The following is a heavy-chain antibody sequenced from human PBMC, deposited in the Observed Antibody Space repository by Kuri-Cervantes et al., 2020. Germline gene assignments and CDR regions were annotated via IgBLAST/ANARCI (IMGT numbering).Heavy chain of an antibody. V-gene: IGHV3-30*07. J-gene: IGHJ4*02. CDR3: ARDLGNDYGGNSGVGY. Sequence: GESLKISCAASGFTFSSYAMHWVRQAPGKGLEWVAVISYDGSNKYYADSVKGRFTISRDNAKNSLYLQMNSLRAEDTAVYYCARDLGNDYGGNSGVGYWGQGTLVTVSS. D-gene: IGHD4-23*01. CDR1: GFTFSSYA. CDR2: ISYDGSNK.